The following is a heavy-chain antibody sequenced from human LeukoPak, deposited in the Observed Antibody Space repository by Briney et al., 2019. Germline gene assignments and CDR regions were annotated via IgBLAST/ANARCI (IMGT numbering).Heavy chain of an antibody. CDR2: LRGNGDA. J-gene: IGHJ4*02. D-gene: IGHD3-16*01. CDR1: GFTFSSYA. CDR3: AKASWVSTADAVL. Sequence: GGSLTLSCVASGFTFSSYAMSWVRETPARGLEWVSSLRGNGDAFYADSVRGRFTLSRDESRNTVYLQLNKLRVEDTAIYYCAKASWVSTADAVLWGQGTVVTVSS. V-gene: IGHV3-23*01.